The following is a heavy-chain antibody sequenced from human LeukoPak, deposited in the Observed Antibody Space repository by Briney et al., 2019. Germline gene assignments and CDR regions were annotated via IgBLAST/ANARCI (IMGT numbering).Heavy chain of an antibody. D-gene: IGHD6-19*01. CDR2: IYYSGST. J-gene: IGHJ4*02. CDR1: GGSISSSSYY. V-gene: IGHV4-39*07. Sequence: SETLSLTCTVSGGSISSSSYYWAWIRQPPGTGLEWIGSIYYSGSTYYNPSLKSRVTISVDTSKNQFSLKLSSVTAADTAMYYCARDGGSSDWSDFRIWGLGTLVTVSS. CDR3: ARDGGSSDWSDFRI.